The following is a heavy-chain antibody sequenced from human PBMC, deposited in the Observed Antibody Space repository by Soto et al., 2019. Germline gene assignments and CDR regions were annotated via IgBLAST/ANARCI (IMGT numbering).Heavy chain of an antibody. CDR2: IRNKANSYTT. CDR3: ARDSGKGAYFDY. CDR1: GFTFSDHY. V-gene: IGHV3-72*01. Sequence: EVQLVESGGGLVQPGGSQRLSCAASGFTFSDHYMDWVRQAPGKGLEWVGRIRNKANSYTTDYAASVKGRFTISIDDSKDSLYLQRNSLKTEDTAIYYCARDSGKGAYFDYWGHGTLATVSS. J-gene: IGHJ4*01. D-gene: IGHD1-26*01.